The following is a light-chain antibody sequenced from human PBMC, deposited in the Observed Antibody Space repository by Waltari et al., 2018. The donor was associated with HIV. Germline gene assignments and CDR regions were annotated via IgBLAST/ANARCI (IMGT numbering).Light chain of an antibody. J-gene: IGLJ2*01. V-gene: IGLV3-9*01. CDR3: QVWHYSVF. Sequence: SYELTQPLSVSVALGQTARITCGGNNVGTKDVHWYQQKSGQAPLLVIYNDVNRPSGIPERFSASKSRNTATLTMSGAQAGDEADYYCQVWHYSVFFGGGTKLTVL. CDR2: NDV. CDR1: NVGTKD.